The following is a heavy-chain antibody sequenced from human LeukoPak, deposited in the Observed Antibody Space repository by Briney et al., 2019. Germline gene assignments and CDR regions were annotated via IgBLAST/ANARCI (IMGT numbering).Heavy chain of an antibody. CDR1: GFTFSSYE. V-gene: IGHV3-48*03. D-gene: IGHD2-21*02. Sequence: PGGSLRLSCAASGFTFSSYEMNWVRQAPGKGLEWVSYISSSGSTIYYVDSVKGRFTISRDNAKNSLYLQMTSLRAEDTAVYYCARAASYCGGDCYLRGNAFDIWGQGTMVTVSS. CDR2: ISSSGSTI. J-gene: IGHJ3*02. CDR3: ARAASYCGGDCYLRGNAFDI.